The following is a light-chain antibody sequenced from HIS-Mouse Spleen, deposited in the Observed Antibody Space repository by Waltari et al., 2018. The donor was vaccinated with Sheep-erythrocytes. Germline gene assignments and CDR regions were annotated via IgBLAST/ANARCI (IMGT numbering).Light chain of an antibody. CDR3: QQYYSTLT. J-gene: IGKJ4*01. CDR2: WAS. CDR1: QSVLYSSNNKNY. V-gene: IGKV4-1*01. Sequence: DIVMTQSSDSLAVSLGARATIHCKSRQSVLYSSNNKNYLAWYQQKPGQPPKLLIYWASTRESGVPDRFSGSGSGTDFTLTISSLQAEDVAVYYCQQYYSTLTFGGGTKVEIK.